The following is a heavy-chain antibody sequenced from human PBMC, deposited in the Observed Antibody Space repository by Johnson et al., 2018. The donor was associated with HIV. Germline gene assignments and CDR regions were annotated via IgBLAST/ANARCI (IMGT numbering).Heavy chain of an antibody. Sequence: VQLVESGGGLVQPGGSLRLSCAASGFTFSSYWMSWVRQAPGKGLEWVANIKQDGSEKYYVDSVKGRFPISRDNAKNSLYLQMNRLRAEDTAVYYCASSSSSWTSHPDDAFDIWGQGTMVTVSS. CDR3: ASSSSSWTSHPDDAFDI. J-gene: IGHJ3*02. V-gene: IGHV3-7*05. CDR1: GFTFSSYW. CDR2: IKQDGSEK. D-gene: IGHD6-13*01.